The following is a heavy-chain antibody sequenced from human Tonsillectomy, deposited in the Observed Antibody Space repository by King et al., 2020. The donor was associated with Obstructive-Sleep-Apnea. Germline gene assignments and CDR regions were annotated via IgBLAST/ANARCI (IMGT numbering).Heavy chain of an antibody. Sequence: TLKESGPTLVKPTQTLTLTCTFSGFSLSTSGVGVGWIRQPPGKALEWLALIHWDDDKRCSPSLKSRLTITKDTSKNQVVLTMTNMDPVDTATYYCANSISYDILTSINWFDPWGQGTLVTVS. CDR1: GFSLSTSGVG. V-gene: IGHV2-5*02. J-gene: IGHJ5*02. CDR2: IHWDDDK. CDR3: ANSISYDILTSINWFDP. D-gene: IGHD3-9*01.